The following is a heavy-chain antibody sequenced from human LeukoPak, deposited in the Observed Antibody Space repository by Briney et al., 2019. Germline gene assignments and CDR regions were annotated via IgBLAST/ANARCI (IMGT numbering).Heavy chain of an antibody. V-gene: IGHV3-23*01. CDR1: GFTFSSYR. J-gene: IGHJ4*02. Sequence: GGSLRLSCAASGFTFSSYRMNWVRQAPGKGLEWVSAISGSGGSTYYADSVKGRFTISRDNSKNTLYLQMNSLRAEDTAVYYCAKENRGSVASFDYWGQGTLVTVSS. CDR2: ISGSGGST. D-gene: IGHD3-10*01. CDR3: AKENRGSVASFDY.